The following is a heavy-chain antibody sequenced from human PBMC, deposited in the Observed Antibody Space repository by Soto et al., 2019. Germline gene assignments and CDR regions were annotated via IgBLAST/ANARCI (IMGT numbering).Heavy chain of an antibody. D-gene: IGHD1-26*01. CDR1: GFTFSDYY. Sequence: GGSLRLSCAASGFTFSDYYMSWIRQAPGKGLEWVSYISSSGSTIYYADSVKGRFTISRDNAKNSLYLQMNSLRAEDTAVYYCAKEGGLSGSYYISSSYYFDYWGQGTLVTVSS. J-gene: IGHJ4*02. CDR2: ISSSGSTI. V-gene: IGHV3-11*01. CDR3: AKEGGLSGSYYISSSYYFDY.